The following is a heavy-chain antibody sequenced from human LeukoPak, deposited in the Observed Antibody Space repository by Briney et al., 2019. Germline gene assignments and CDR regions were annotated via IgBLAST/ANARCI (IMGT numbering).Heavy chain of an antibody. CDR3: ARDHRGAAANNWFDP. D-gene: IGHD6-13*01. J-gene: IGHJ5*02. V-gene: IGHV4-4*08. CDR2: IYTSGST. Sequence: SETLSLTCTVSGGSISSYYWSWIRQPPGKGLEWIGRIYTSGSTNYNPSLKSRVTISVDTSKNQFSLKPSSVTAADTAVYYCARDHRGAAANNWFDPWGQGTLVTVSS. CDR1: GGSISSYY.